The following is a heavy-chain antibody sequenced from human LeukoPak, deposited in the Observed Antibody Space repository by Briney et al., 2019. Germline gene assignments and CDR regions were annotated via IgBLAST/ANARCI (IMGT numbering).Heavy chain of an antibody. V-gene: IGHV3-7*01. D-gene: IGHD1-1*01. Sequence: PGGSLRLSCAASGFSLSGYWMSWVRQAPGKGLEWVANIEQDGSEKYYVDSVKGRFTISRDNAKNSLYLQMNSLRAEDTAVYYCARDGPYVELEYWGQGTLVTVSS. CDR2: IEQDGSEK. CDR3: ARDGPYVELEY. J-gene: IGHJ4*02. CDR1: GFSLSGYW.